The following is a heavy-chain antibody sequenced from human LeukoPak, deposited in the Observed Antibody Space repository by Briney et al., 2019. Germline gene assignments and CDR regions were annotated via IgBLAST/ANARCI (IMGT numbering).Heavy chain of an antibody. J-gene: IGHJ4*02. CDR3: TRDLGVDTTMIFFDY. V-gene: IGHV1-18*01. CDR2: ISAYNGNT. Sequence: ASVKVSCKASGYTFTSFGISWVRQAPGQGLEWMGWISAYNGNTNYAQKLQGRVTMTTDTSTSTAYMEIRSLRSDDTAVYYCTRDLGVDTTMIFFDYWGQGALVTVSS. D-gene: IGHD5-18*01. CDR1: GYTFTSFG.